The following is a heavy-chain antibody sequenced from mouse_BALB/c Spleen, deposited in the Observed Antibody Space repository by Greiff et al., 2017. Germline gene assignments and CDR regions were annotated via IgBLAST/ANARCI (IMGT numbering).Heavy chain of an antibody. CDR3: AREYYGSSYWYFDV. V-gene: IGHV7-1*02. D-gene: IGHD1-1*01. Sequence: EVNVVESGGGLVQPGGSLRLSCATSGFTFSDFYMEWVRQPPGKRLEWIAASRNKANDYTTEYSASVKGRFIVSRDTYQSILYLQMNALRAEDTAIYYCAREYYGSSYWYFDVWGEGTTVTVSS. J-gene: IGHJ1*01. CDR2: SRNKANDYTT. CDR1: GFTFSDFY.